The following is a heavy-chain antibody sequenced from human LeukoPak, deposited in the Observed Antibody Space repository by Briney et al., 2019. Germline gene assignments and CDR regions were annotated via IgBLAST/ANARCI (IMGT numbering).Heavy chain of an antibody. V-gene: IGHV4-4*07. CDR2: LYPSVST. J-gene: IGHJ5*01. CDR3: ARSDCYGGSCYTFRIDR. D-gene: IGHD2-2*02. CDR1: GASISDSY. Sequence: PSETLSLTCTVSGASISDSYWSWIRQPAGKGLEWIGRLYPSVSTSYNASLRSRVAMSVDTSRNEIYLTLNDVTGADTAVYYCARSDCYGGSCYTFRIDRWGQGIEVLVSS.